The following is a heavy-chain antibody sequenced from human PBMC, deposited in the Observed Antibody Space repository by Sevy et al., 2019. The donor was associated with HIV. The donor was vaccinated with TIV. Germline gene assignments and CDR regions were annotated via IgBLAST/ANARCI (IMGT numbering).Heavy chain of an antibody. D-gene: IGHD2-2*01. CDR3: ARIKGASSSYAMDV. V-gene: IGHV3-53*01. Sequence: GESLKISCVASGLTVGSLSINWVRQAPGKGLEWVSLIYSAGTTFYSDSVKGRFTISRDNSNNTLDLQMNRLRAEDTAIYYCARIKGASSSYAMDVWGQGTTVTVSS. CDR2: IYSAGTT. CDR1: GLTVGSLS. J-gene: IGHJ6*02.